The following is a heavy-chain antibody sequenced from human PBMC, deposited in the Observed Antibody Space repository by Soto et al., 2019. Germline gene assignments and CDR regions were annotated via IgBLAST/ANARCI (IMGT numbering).Heavy chain of an antibody. J-gene: IGHJ4*02. Sequence: EVQLVESGGGLVQPGGSLRLSCAASGFTFSGYWMHWVRQAPGKGLVWVSRIHSDGTATTYADSVKGRFTISRDNTKNTVYLQMNTLRAEDTAVYYCARGGAGCFDSWGQGTLVTVSS. CDR1: GFTFSGYW. CDR2: IHSDGTAT. CDR3: ARGGAGCFDS. V-gene: IGHV3-74*01. D-gene: IGHD3-10*01.